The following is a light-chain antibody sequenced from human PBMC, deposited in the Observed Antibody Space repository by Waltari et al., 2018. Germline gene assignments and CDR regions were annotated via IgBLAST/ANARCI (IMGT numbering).Light chain of an antibody. J-gene: IGLJ1*01. CDR2: EVS. Sequence: QSALTQPASVSGSPGQSITISCTGTSSYVGANDYVSWYQQHPGKVPKLVLYEVSSRPSGLSNRFSGSKSGNTASLTISGLQGEDEAEYYCSSYTSRSTRVFGTGTKVTVL. CDR1: SSYVGANDY. V-gene: IGLV2-14*01. CDR3: SSYTSRSTRV.